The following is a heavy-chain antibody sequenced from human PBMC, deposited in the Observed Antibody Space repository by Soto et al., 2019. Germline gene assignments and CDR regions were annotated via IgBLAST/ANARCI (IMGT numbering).Heavy chain of an antibody. D-gene: IGHD6-13*01. CDR1: GGSISSYY. Sequence: SATLSLTCPISGGSISSYYWSWIRQPPGKGLEWIGYIYCSGSTNYNPSLKSRVTISVDTSKNQFSLTLSSVTAADTAVYYCARNQEIAAAGNYYYGMDVWGQGTTVTVSS. CDR3: ARNQEIAAAGNYYYGMDV. J-gene: IGHJ6*02. CDR2: IYCSGST. V-gene: IGHV4-59*01.